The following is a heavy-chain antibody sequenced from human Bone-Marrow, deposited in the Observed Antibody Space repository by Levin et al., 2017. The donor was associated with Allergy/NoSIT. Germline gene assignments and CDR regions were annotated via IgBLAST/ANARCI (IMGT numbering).Heavy chain of an antibody. CDR1: GYSFTSYW. CDR2: IYPDDSDI. D-gene: IGHD3-3*01. V-gene: IGHV5-51*01. J-gene: IGHJ6*02. Sequence: GGSLRLSCRTSGYSFTSYWIAWVRQMPGKGLELMGIIYPDDSDIRYSPSFQGQVTISADKSINTAYLQWSSLKASDTAIYFCARHGVRVLVDSNYYLHGMDVWGQGTTVTVS. CDR3: ARHGVRVLVDSNYYLHGMDV.